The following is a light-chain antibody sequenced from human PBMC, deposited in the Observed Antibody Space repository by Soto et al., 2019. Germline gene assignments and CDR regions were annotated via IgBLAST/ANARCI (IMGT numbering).Light chain of an antibody. CDR2: GAS. J-gene: IGKJ1*01. Sequence: EIVMTQSPATLSVSTGERATLSCRASQSFSTNLAWYQQKPGQAHRLLIYGASNRANGIPARFSGSGSGTEFTLTISSLQAEDFAVYYCQQYNNWPQTFGQGTKVEIK. V-gene: IGKV3-15*01. CDR1: QSFSTN. CDR3: QQYNNWPQT.